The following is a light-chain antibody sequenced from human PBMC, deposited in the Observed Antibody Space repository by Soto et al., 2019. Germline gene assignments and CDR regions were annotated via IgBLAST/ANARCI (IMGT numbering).Light chain of an antibody. J-gene: IGKJ2*01. V-gene: IGKV1-5*03. Sequence: DVEMTQSPSTLPTSIGDRVTINCRASQNVSNWLAWYQQKPGKAPKLLIYKASRLESGVPSRFSASGSGTDFTRNINSLQSDDFATYFCQQYSKESTFGQGTKLEIK. CDR1: QNVSNW. CDR3: QQYSKEST. CDR2: KAS.